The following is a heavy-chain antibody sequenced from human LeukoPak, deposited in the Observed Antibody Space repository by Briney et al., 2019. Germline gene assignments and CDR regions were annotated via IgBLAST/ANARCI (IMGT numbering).Heavy chain of an antibody. CDR3: ASHMAVPATRGFDD. CDR2: VSQTGTT. Sequence: SGTLSLTCAVFDDSIYTNKWWSWVRQPPGKGLEWIGEVSQTGTTYYDPSLTGRITISVDRSRNQFSLTLRSATAADTGVYYCASHMAVPATRGFDDWGQGIPVTVSS. CDR1: DDSIYTNKW. J-gene: IGHJ4*02. V-gene: IGHV4-4*02. D-gene: IGHD6-19*01.